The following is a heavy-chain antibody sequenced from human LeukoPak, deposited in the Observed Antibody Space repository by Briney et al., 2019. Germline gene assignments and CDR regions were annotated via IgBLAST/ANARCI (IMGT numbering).Heavy chain of an antibody. V-gene: IGHV5-51*01. CDR1: GYSFTSYW. CDR2: IYPGDSYT. J-gene: IGHJ3*02. CDR3: ARRSGSDALDI. D-gene: IGHD3-10*01. Sequence: GESLKISCKGSGYSFTSYWIAWVRQMPGKGLEWMGIIYPGDSYTSYSPSFQGQVTISADKSISTAYLQWRSLKASDTAMYYCARRSGSDALDIWGQGTMVTVSS.